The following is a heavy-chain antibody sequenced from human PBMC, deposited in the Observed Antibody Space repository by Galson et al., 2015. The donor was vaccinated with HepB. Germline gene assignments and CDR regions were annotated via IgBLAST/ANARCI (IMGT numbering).Heavy chain of an antibody. CDR2: INAGNGNT. D-gene: IGHD3-3*01. CDR3: ARANQKGGGFWSGYYYY. J-gene: IGHJ4*02. CDR1: GYTFTSYA. Sequence: SVKVSCKASGYTFTSYAMHWVRQAPGQRLEWMGWINAGNGNTKYSQKFQGRVTITRDTSASTAYMELSSLRSEDTAVYYCARANQKGGGFWSGYYYYWGQGTLVTVSS. V-gene: IGHV1-3*01.